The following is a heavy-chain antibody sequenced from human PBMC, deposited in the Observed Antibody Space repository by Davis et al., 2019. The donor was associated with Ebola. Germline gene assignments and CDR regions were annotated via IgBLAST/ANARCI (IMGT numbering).Heavy chain of an antibody. J-gene: IGHJ4*02. CDR3: ARDRSVYYYGSGSYYGLRY. V-gene: IGHV4-59*12. CDR2: IYYSGST. Sequence: MPSETLSLTCAVYGGSFSGYYWSWIRQPPGKGLEWIGYIYYSGSTNYNPSLKSRVTISVDTSKNQFSLKLSSVTAADTAVYYCARDRSVYYYGSGSYYGLRYWGQGTLVTVSS. D-gene: IGHD3-10*01. CDR1: GGSFSGYY.